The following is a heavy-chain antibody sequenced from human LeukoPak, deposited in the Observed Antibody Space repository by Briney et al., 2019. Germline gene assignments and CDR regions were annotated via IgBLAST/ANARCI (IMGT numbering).Heavy chain of an antibody. CDR2: IYSGGST. Sequence: GGSLRLSCVASEFTVSSNYMSWVRQAPGKGLEWVSTIYSGGSTYYADSVEGRFTISRDKSKRTLYLQMNSLRAEDTAVYYCARVEISMGYFDYWGQGTLVTVSS. D-gene: IGHD3-10*01. CDR3: ARVEISMGYFDY. CDR1: EFTVSSNY. J-gene: IGHJ4*02. V-gene: IGHV3-53*01.